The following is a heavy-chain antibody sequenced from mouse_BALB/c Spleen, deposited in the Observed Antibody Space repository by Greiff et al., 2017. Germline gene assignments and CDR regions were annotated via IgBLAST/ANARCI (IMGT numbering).Heavy chain of an antibody. CDR2: ISDGGSYT. J-gene: IGHJ3*01. CDR1: GFTFSDYY. CDR3: ARAGIYYGYPLFAY. V-gene: IGHV5-4*02. Sequence: DVMLVESGGGLVKPGGSLKLSCAASGFTFSDYYMYWVRQTPEKRLEWVATISDGGSYTYYPDSVKGRFTISRDNAKNNLYLQMSSLKSEDTAMYYCARAGIYYGYPLFAYWGQGTLVTVSA. D-gene: IGHD2-2*01.